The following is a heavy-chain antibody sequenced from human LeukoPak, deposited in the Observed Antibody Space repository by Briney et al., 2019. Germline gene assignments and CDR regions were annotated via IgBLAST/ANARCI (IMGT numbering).Heavy chain of an antibody. D-gene: IGHD4-17*01. J-gene: IGHJ4*02. V-gene: IGHV4-34*01. CDR2: SNHSGST. CDR3: ARAYGDYVPFDY. Sequence: SETLSLTCAVYGGSFSGYYWSWIRQPPGKGLEWIGESNHSGSTNYNPSLKSRVTISVDTSKNQFSLKLSSVTAADTAVYYCARAYGDYVPFDYWGQGTLVTVSS. CDR1: GGSFSGYY.